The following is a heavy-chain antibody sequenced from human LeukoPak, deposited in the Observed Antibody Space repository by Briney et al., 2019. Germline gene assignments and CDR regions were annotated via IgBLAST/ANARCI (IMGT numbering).Heavy chain of an antibody. CDR1: GFAVSSNY. CDR3: ARISHWNVLA. Sequence: PGGSLRLSCAASGFAVSSNYMSWVRQAPGKGLEWVAVIYSGGSTNYADSVKGRFTISRDNSKNTLYLLMNSLRAEDTAVYYCARISHWNVLAWGQGTLVTVSS. D-gene: IGHD1-1*01. CDR2: IYSGGST. J-gene: IGHJ5*02. V-gene: IGHV3-66*01.